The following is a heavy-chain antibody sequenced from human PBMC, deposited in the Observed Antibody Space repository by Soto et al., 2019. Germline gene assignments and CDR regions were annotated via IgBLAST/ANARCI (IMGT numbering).Heavy chain of an antibody. D-gene: IGHD1-20*01. Sequence: QVQLVESGGGVVQPGRSLRLSCAASGFTFSSYGMHWVRQAPGKGLEWVAVIWYDGSNKYYADSVKGRFTISRDNSKNTLYLQMNSLRADDTAVYYCARVLYNWNYFDYWGQGTLVTVSS. CDR1: GFTFSSYG. J-gene: IGHJ4*02. V-gene: IGHV3-33*01. CDR3: ARVLYNWNYFDY. CDR2: IWYDGSNK.